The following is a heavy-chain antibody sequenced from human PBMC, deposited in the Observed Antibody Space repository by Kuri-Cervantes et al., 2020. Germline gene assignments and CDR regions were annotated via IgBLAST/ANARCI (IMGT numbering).Heavy chain of an antibody. V-gene: IGHV3-9*01. CDR1: GFTFDDYA. J-gene: IGHJ3*02. D-gene: IGHD5-18*01. Sequence: GGSLRLSCAASGFTFDDYAMHWVRQAPGKGLEWVSGISWNSGSIGYADSVKGRFTISRDNAKNSLYLQMNSLRAEDTAVYYCARDRGYSYGYRHAFDIWGQGTMVTVSS. CDR3: ARDRGYSYGYRHAFDI. CDR2: ISWNSGSI.